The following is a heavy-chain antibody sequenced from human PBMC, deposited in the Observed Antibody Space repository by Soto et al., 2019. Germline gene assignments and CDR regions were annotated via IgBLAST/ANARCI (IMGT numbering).Heavy chain of an antibody. J-gene: IGHJ6*02. D-gene: IGHD1-1*01. CDR2: IISIFGTA. CDR1: GGTFSSYA. V-gene: IGHV1-69*01. Sequence: QVQLVQSGAEVKKPGTSVKVSCKVSGGTFSSYAISWVRQAPGQGLEWMGEIISIFGTAMYAQKFQGIVTIIADESASTAYRELSGLRSDATAVYYWARGGKERSRGSGMDVWGQGTTVTVSS. CDR3: ARGGKERSRGSGMDV.